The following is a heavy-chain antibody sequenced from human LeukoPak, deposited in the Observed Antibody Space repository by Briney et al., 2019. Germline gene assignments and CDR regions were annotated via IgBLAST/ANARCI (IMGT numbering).Heavy chain of an antibody. V-gene: IGHV3-74*01. J-gene: IGHJ4*02. D-gene: IGHD6-6*01. CDR1: GFTFSSYW. Sequence: PGGSLRLSCAASGFTFSSYWMHWVRQAPGKGLVWVSRISSDGSSTTYADSVKGRLTISRDNAKNTLYLQMNSLRAEDTAVYYCARESRSSSPDGWGQGTLVTVSS. CDR3: ARESRSSSPDG. CDR2: ISSDGSST.